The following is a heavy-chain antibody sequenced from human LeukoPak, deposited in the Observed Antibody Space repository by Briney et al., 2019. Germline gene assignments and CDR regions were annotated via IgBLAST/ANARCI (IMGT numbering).Heavy chain of an antibody. CDR1: GFTFSSYS. D-gene: IGHD3-22*01. CDR3: ASRYDSSGYYYPFDY. V-gene: IGHV3-48*01. Sequence: GGSLRLSCAASGFTFSSYSMNRVRQAPGKGLEWVPYISSSSSTIYYADSVKGRFTISRDNAKNSLYLQMNSLRAEDTAVYYCASRYDSSGYYYPFDYWGQGTLVTVSS. J-gene: IGHJ4*02. CDR2: ISSSSSTI.